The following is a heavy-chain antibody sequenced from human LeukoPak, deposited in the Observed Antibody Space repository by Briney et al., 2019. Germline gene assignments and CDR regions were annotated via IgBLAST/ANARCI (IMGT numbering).Heavy chain of an antibody. D-gene: IGHD1-26*01. J-gene: IGHJ4*02. Sequence: GGSLRLSCAASGFNFHDYAMHWVRQAPGKGLEWVSGISWNSDSIGYADSVKGRFTISRDNAKNSLYLQMNSLRAEDTAVYSCARARGSYSFDYWGQGTLVTVSS. V-gene: IGHV3-9*01. CDR2: ISWNSDSI. CDR3: ARARGSYSFDY. CDR1: GFNFHDYA.